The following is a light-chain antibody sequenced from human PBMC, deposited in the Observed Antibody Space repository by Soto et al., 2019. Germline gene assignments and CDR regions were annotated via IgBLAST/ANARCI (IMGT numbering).Light chain of an antibody. J-gene: IGKJ5*01. Sequence: EILMTQSPATLSVSPGARAPLSCRASQSVSSYLAWYQQKPGQAPRLLIYDASNRATGIPARFSGSGSGTDFTLTISSLEPEDFAVYYCQQRSNWPPITFGQGTRLEIK. CDR3: QQRSNWPPIT. CDR1: QSVSSY. CDR2: DAS. V-gene: IGKV3-11*01.